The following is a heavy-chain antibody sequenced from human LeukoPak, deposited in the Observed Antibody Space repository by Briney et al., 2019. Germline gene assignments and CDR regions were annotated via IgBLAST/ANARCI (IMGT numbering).Heavy chain of an antibody. CDR1: GGTFSSYA. V-gene: IGHV1-69*13. D-gene: IGHD5-18*01. CDR3: AITTVDTAMVFDP. Sequence: GASVKVSCKASGGTFSSYAISWVRQAPGQGLEWMGGIIPIFGTANYAQKFQGRVTITADESTSTAYMELSSLRSEDTAVYYCAITTVDTAMVFDPWSQGTLVTVSS. CDR2: IIPIFGTA. J-gene: IGHJ5*02.